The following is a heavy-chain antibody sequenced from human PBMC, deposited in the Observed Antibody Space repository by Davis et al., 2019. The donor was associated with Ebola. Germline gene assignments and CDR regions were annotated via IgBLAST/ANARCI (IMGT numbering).Heavy chain of an antibody. D-gene: IGHD3-3*01. CDR2: IYYSGST. CDR1: GGFITSSYY. V-gene: IGHV4-59*08. J-gene: IGHJ5*02. CDR3: ARQGWSGYSLRHWLDP. Sequence: SETLSLTCSLSGGFITSSYYWSWIRQPPGKGLEWIGYIYYSGSTNYNPSLKSRVTISVDTSKNQFSLKLRSVTAADTAVYYCARQGWSGYSLRHWLDPWGRGTLVTVSS.